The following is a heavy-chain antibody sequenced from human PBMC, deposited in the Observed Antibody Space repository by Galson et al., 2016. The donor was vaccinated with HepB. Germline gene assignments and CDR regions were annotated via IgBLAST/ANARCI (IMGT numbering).Heavy chain of an antibody. D-gene: IGHD3-3*02. J-gene: IGHJ6*02. CDR3: ARDVSDYGYYGLDV. Sequence: SLRLSCAASGFGFSDYYMSWVRQAPGKGLEWISYISGNNIYTNYAASVKGRFTISRDNAKNSVYLQMNSLRAEDTAVYYCARDVSDYGYYGLDVWGQGTTVTASS. V-gene: IGHV3-11*06. CDR1: GFGFSDYY. CDR2: ISGNNIYT.